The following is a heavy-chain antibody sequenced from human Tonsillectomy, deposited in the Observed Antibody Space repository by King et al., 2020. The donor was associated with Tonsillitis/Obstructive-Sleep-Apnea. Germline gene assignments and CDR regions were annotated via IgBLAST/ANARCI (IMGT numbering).Heavy chain of an antibody. D-gene: IGHD6-13*01. V-gene: IGHV3-72*01. J-gene: IGHJ4*02. Sequence: VQLVESGGGLVQPGGSLRLSCAASGFTFSDHYMDWVRQAPGKGLEWVGRSRNKANSYTTEYAASVKGRFTISRDDSKNSLYLQMNSLKTEDTAVYYCTTARPDYSNIGYTVGGYWGQGTLVTVSS. CDR3: TTARPDYSNIGYTVGGY. CDR2: SRNKANSYTT. CDR1: GFTFSDHY.